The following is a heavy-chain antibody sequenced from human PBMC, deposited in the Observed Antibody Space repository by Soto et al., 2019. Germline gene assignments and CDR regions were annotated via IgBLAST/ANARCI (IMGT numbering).Heavy chain of an antibody. D-gene: IGHD2-15*01. J-gene: IGHJ4*02. CDR3: ARAHRRDGGNPSWGY. CDR1: GGTFSSYA. CDR2: IIPIFGTA. Sequence: QVQLVQSGAEVKKPGFSVKVSCKASGGTFSSYAISWVRQGPGQGLEWMGGIIPIFGTANYAQKFQGRVTITADESTSTAYMELSSLRSKDTAVYYCARAHRRDGGNPSWGYWGQGTLVTVSS. V-gene: IGHV1-69*01.